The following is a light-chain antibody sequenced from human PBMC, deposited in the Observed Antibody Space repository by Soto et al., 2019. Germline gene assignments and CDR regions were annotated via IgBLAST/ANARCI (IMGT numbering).Light chain of an antibody. Sequence: QAALTEPASVSGSPGQSMTISCTGTSSDIGESNYVSWYRQHPRKAPKLVIYDVSNRPSRVSNRFSGSTSANTASLTISGLPAGDAVHYYCSSYTSSTPPGGVVRTGTKPPVL. CDR1: SSDIGESNY. CDR3: SSYTSSTPPGGV. V-gene: IGLV2-14*03. J-gene: IGLJ1*01. CDR2: DVS.